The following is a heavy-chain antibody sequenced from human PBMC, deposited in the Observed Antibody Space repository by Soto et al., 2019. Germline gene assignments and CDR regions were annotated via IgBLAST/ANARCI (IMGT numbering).Heavy chain of an antibody. Sequence: PGGSLRLSCAASGFTFSRYGMNLLRHSPCKGLEWVASISSSTSYVYYADSVKGRFSTSRDNAKNILYLEMYALRTEDTAVYYCARDPSEGRVGNWFESWGQGTLVTVSS. D-gene: IGHD2-2*01. J-gene: IGHJ5*01. CDR3: ARDPSEGRVGNWFES. CDR1: GFTFSRYG. V-gene: IGHV3-21*06. CDR2: ISSSTSYV.